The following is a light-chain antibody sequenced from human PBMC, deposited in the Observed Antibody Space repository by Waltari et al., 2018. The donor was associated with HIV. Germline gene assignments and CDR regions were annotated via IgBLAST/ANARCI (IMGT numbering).Light chain of an antibody. CDR2: EVY. J-gene: IGLJ3*02. CDR1: TSHIRDFHF. CDR3: SSYSARGFVV. Sequence: HSALTQPAPVSGSPGQSITISCTGPTSHIRDFHFLSLYHQSPASAPKLIIFEVYSRPSGISDRFSGSKSGVTASLTISALRAEDEADYFCSSYSARGFVVFGGGTKVTVL. V-gene: IGLV2-14*01.